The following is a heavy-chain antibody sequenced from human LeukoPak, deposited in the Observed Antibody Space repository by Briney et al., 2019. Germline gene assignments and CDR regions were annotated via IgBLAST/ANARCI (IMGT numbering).Heavy chain of an antibody. V-gene: IGHV7-4-1*02. CDR3: ARVRYTSGLYYFES. CDR2: VNSNTGNP. Sequence: ASVKVSCKASGYTFISSGMSWVRQAPGQGLEWMGWVNSNTGNPTYAQGFTGRFVFSWDTSVSTAYLQISSLKAEDTAVYYCARVRYTSGLYYFESWGQGTLVTVSS. D-gene: IGHD6-19*01. J-gene: IGHJ4*02. CDR1: GYTFISSG.